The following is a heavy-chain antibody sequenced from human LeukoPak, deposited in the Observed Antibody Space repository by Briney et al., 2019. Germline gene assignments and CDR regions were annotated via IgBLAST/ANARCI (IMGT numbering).Heavy chain of an antibody. CDR1: VYFISSGYY. V-gene: IGHV4-38-2*02. J-gene: IGHJ4*02. Sequence: SETLSLTCTVSVYFISSGYYWGWIRQPPGKGLEWIGSIYHSGRTYYNPSLKSRVTISVDTSKNQFSLNLSSVTAADTAVYYCARRFGDPFDYWGQGTLVTVSS. CDR3: ARRFGDPFDY. CDR2: IYHSGRT. D-gene: IGHD3-10*01.